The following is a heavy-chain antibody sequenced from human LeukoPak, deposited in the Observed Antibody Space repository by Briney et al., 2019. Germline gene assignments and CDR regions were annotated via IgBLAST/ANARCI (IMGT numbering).Heavy chain of an antibody. CDR1: GGTFSSYA. CDR2: IIPIFGTA. CDR3: ARGAGSNWFDP. V-gene: IGHV1-69*05. D-gene: IGHD1-1*01. Sequence: SVKVSCKASGGTFSSYAISLVRQAPGQGLEWMGRIIPIFGTANYAQKFQGRVTITTDESTSTAYMELSSLRPEDTAVYYCARGAGSNWFDPWGQGTLVTVSS. J-gene: IGHJ5*02.